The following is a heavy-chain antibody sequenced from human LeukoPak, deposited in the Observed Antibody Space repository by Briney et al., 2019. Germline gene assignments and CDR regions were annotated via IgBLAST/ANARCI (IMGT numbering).Heavy chain of an antibody. V-gene: IGHV3-53*01. Sequence: GGSLRLSCAASGFTVSSSHVNWVRQAPGKGLEWVSIIYSGGSTDYADSVKGRFTISTDNAKNTLYLQMNSLRAEDTAVYYCARDHELEFDYWGQGTLVTVSA. CDR1: GFTVSSSH. CDR2: IYSGGST. D-gene: IGHD1-1*01. CDR3: ARDHELEFDY. J-gene: IGHJ4*02.